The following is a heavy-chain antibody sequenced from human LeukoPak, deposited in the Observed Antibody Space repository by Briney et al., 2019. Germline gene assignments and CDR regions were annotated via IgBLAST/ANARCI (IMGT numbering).Heavy chain of an antibody. J-gene: IGHJ3*02. CDR3: AKGIRGSGWFGGAFDI. Sequence: PGGSLRLSCAASGFIFSTYSMNWVRQAPGKGLEWVSSISSSSSYIYYADSVKGRFTISRDNSRNTLYLQMNSLRAEDTAVYYCAKGIRGSGWFGGAFDIWGQGTMVTVSS. CDR2: ISSSSSYI. D-gene: IGHD6-19*01. V-gene: IGHV3-21*04. CDR1: GFIFSTYS.